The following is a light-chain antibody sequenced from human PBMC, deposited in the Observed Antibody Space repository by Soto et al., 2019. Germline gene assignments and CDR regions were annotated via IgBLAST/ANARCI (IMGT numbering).Light chain of an antibody. Sequence: DIQVTQSPSTLSASLLDRVTITCRASQSLNNDLAWYQQKPGKAPNLLIYDASTLERGVPSRFSGTGSGTEFTLAISSLQPDDFATYYCQQYHRSSVTFGQGTRLEIK. CDR1: QSLNND. J-gene: IGKJ5*01. CDR3: QQYHRSSVT. CDR2: DAS. V-gene: IGKV1-5*01.